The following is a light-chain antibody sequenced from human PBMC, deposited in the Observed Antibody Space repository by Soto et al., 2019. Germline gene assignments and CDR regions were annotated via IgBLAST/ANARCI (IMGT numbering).Light chain of an antibody. CDR1: QSVGSA. CDR3: QQRSNWLIT. J-gene: IGKJ5*01. CDR2: EAS. V-gene: IGKV3-11*01. Sequence: EIVLTQSPATLSLSPGERATLSCRASQSVGSALAWYQQKPGQAPSLLIYEASNRATGIPARFSGSGSGTDFTLTISSLEPEDFAVYYCQQRSNWLITFGQGTRLEIK.